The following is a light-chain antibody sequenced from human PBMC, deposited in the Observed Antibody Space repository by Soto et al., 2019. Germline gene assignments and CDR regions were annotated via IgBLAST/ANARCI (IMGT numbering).Light chain of an antibody. Sequence: DIQMTQSPSSLSASVGDRVTLTCQASQSISSYLNWYQQKPGKAPKLLIYAASSLQSGVPSRFSGSGSGTDFTLTISSLQPEDFATYYCQQSYSTSITFGQGTRLEIK. V-gene: IGKV1-39*01. CDR2: AAS. CDR3: QQSYSTSIT. J-gene: IGKJ5*01. CDR1: QSISSY.